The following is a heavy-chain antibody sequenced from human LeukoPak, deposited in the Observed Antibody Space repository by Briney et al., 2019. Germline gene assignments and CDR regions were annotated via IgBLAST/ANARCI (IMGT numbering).Heavy chain of an antibody. D-gene: IGHD6-6*01. CDR3: ARGGGPDIAARPFDC. Sequence: GGSLRLSCAASGFTFSSYWMHWVRRAPGKGLVWVSRINSDGSSTRYADSVKGRFTISRDNAKNTLYLRMNSLRAEDTAVYYCARGGGPDIAARPFDCWGQGTLVTVSS. J-gene: IGHJ4*02. CDR1: GFTFSSYW. V-gene: IGHV3-74*01. CDR2: INSDGSST.